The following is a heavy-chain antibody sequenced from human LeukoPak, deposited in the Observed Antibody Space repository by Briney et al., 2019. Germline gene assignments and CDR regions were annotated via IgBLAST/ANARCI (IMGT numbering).Heavy chain of an antibody. J-gene: IGHJ4*02. CDR3: AKELVYYGSGSYAV. V-gene: IGHV3-48*03. CDR2: IGSSDSTT. D-gene: IGHD3-10*01. CDR1: AFTFGIYE. Sequence: GGSLRLSCVGSAFTFGIYEMNWVRQAPGKGLEWLSYIGSSDSTTHYADSVKGRFTISRDNAKNSLYLQMNSLRAEDTAVYYCAKELVYYGSGSYAVWGQGTLVTVSS.